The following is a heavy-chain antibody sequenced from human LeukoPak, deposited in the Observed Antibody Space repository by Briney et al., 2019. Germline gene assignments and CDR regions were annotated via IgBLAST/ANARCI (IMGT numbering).Heavy chain of an antibody. D-gene: IGHD3-10*01. CDR3: ARVLGFGELSFDY. Sequence: SETLSLTCTVSGGSISRSSYYWGWIRQPPGKGLEWIGYIYYSGSTYYNPSLKSRVTISVDTSKNQFSLKLSSVTAADTAVYYCARVLGFGELSFDYWGQGTLVTVSS. CDR2: IYYSGST. J-gene: IGHJ4*02. CDR1: GGSISRSSYY. V-gene: IGHV4-30-4*08.